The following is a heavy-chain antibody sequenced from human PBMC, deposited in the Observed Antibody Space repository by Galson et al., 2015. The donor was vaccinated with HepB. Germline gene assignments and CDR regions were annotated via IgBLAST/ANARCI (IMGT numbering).Heavy chain of an antibody. Sequence: SVKVSCKASGYTFTSYAINWVRQAPGQGLEWMGWINPNTGNTTYAQSFTGRFVFSLDTSVSTAYMQISSLKAEDTAVYYCARGAQRVDYDTSGYFYYWGQGTLVTVSS. CDR3: ARGAQRVDYDTSGYFYY. J-gene: IGHJ4*02. CDR2: INPNTGNT. D-gene: IGHD3-22*01. V-gene: IGHV7-4-1*02. CDR1: GYTFTSYA.